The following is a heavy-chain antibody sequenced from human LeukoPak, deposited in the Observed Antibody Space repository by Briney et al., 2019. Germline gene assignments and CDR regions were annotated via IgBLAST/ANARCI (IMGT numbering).Heavy chain of an antibody. Sequence: ASVKVSRMASGYTFTSYGISWVRQAPGQGLEWMGWISAYNGNTNYAQKLQGRVTMTTDTSTSTAYMELRSLRSDDTAVYYCARGYCSSTSCSSADFDYWGQGTLVTVSS. CDR3: ARGYCSSTSCSSADFDY. J-gene: IGHJ4*02. D-gene: IGHD2-2*01. V-gene: IGHV1-18*04. CDR1: GYTFTSYG. CDR2: ISAYNGNT.